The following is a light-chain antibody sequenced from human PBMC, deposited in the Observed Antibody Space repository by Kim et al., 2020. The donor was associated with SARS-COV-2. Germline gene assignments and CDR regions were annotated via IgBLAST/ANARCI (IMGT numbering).Light chain of an antibody. Sequence: CLKKQKPGQSPVEVIYQDKKRPSRIPERFSCSNYASTATLTISGTQAVDEADYYCQAWDSCTGVVFGG. CDR2: QDK. V-gene: IGLV3-1*01. CDR3: QAWDSCTGVV. J-gene: IGLJ2*01.